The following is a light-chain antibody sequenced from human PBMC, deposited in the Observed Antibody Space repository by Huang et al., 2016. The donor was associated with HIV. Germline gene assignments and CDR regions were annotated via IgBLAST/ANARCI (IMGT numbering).Light chain of an antibody. V-gene: IGKV3-15*01. CDR3: QQHYYSPYT. CDR1: QSVSSH. CDR2: DAS. J-gene: IGKJ2*01. Sequence: EALMTQSPDTLSVSPGERVTLSSRAIQSVSSHLAWYQPKPGLPPRLLIYDASTRATGVPFRFSGSGSGTEFTLTISSLQSEDFAVYFCQQHYYSPYTFGQGTRLEIK.